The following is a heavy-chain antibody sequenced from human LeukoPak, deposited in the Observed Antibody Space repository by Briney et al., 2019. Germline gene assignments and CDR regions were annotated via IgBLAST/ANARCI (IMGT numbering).Heavy chain of an antibody. J-gene: IGHJ5*02. CDR3: ARGPGYSRDWFDP. Sequence: PSETLSLTCAVYGGSFSGYYWSWIRQPPGKGLEWIGEINRSGSTNYNPSLKSRVTISVDTSKNQFSLKLSSVTAADTAVYYCARGPGYSRDWFDPWGQGTLVTVSS. V-gene: IGHV4-34*01. CDR1: GGSFSGYY. D-gene: IGHD5-18*01. CDR2: INRSGST.